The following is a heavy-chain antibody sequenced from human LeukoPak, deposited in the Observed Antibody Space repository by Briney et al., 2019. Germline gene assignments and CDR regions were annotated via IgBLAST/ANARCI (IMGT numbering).Heavy chain of an antibody. CDR3: ARDARPPYYYYYYMDV. CDR1: GFTFHTYW. V-gene: IGHV3-7*01. J-gene: IGHJ6*03. CDR2: IKEDGSEK. Sequence: GGSLRLSCTASGFTFHTYWMSWVRQAPGKGLEWVPNIKEDGSEKYCVDSVKGRFTISRDNAKTSLYLQMNSLRAEDTAVYYCARDARPPYYYYYYMDVWGKGTTVTVSS.